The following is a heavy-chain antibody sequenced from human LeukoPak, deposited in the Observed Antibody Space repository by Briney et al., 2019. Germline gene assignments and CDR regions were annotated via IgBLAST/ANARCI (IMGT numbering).Heavy chain of an antibody. CDR3: ARTAERQQMVQGTYFYYYFMDV. D-gene: IGHD6-13*01. J-gene: IGHJ6*03. Sequence: PSETLSLTCSVSGASISGYYWTWIRQPAGRGLEWIGRIYTTGSTKYNPSLKSRVIMSVDASKNQFSLNLTSVTAADTAVYFYARTAERQQMVQGTYFYYYFMDVWAKGTTVTISS. CDR1: GASISGYY. CDR2: IYTTGST. V-gene: IGHV4-4*07.